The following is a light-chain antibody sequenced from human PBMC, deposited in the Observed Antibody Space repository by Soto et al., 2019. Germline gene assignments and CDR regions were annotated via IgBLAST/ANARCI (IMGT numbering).Light chain of an antibody. CDR2: KAS. CDR1: QTIDSW. Sequence: QMTQSASPLSVSLGDRVTLPWMASQTIDSWLAWYQQRTGKPPNLLIYKASTLASGVPSRFSGSGSGTEFNLTINSLQTDDFATYYCQQYHIYSGTFGQGTKVDIK. V-gene: IGKV1-5*03. J-gene: IGKJ1*01. CDR3: QQYHIYSGT.